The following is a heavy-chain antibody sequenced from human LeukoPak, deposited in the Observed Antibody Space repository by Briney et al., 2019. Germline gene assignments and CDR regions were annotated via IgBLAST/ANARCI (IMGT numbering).Heavy chain of an antibody. CDR2: ISSSSSYT. V-gene: IGHV3-21*01. Sequence: GGSLRLSCAASGFTFSSYSMNWVRQAPGKGLEWVSSISSSSSYTYYADSVKGRFTISRDNAKNSLYLQMNSLRAEDTAVYYCARDPANSSSWPLDYWGQGTLVTVSS. CDR3: ARDPANSSSWPLDY. J-gene: IGHJ4*02. D-gene: IGHD6-13*01. CDR1: GFTFSSYS.